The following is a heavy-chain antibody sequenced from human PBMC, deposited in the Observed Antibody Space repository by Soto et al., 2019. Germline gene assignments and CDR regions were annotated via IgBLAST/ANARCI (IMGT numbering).Heavy chain of an antibody. Sequence: PSETLSLTCTVSGGSIRSYYWSWIRQPPGKGLEWIGYIYYSGSTNYNPSLKSRVTISVDTSKNQFSLKLSSVTAADTAVYYCARDGYYDFWSGHGGWFDPWGQGTLVTVS. CDR2: IYYSGST. V-gene: IGHV4-59*01. CDR1: GGSIRSYY. J-gene: IGHJ5*02. CDR3: ARDGYYDFWSGHGGWFDP. D-gene: IGHD3-3*01.